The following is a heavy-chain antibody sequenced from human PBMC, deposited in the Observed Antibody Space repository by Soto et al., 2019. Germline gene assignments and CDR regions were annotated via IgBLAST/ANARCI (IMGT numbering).Heavy chain of an antibody. J-gene: IGHJ4*02. CDR1: GGSISGGTW. CDR2: IYHNENT. V-gene: IGHV4-4*02. CDR3: ARHGGFNLQY. D-gene: IGHD3-10*01. Sequence: QVQLQESGPGLVKPSETLSLTCAVSGGSISGGTWWSWVRQPPGKGLEWIGQIYHNENTEYNPSLESRVTISADKSKNQFSRRMSSVTAADTAVYYCARHGGFNLQYWGQGALVTVSS.